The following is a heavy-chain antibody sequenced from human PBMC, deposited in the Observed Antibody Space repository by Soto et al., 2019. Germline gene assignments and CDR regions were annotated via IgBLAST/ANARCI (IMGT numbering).Heavy chain of an antibody. J-gene: IGHJ4*02. CDR1: GFTFGRHA. V-gene: IGHV3-23*01. CDR3: AKVFIAGDYWDYFDY. CDR2: VTESGGTT. D-gene: IGHD7-27*01. Sequence: EVQLLESGGGLVQPGGSLRLSCAASGFTFGRHARSWVRQAPGKGLEWVSGVTESGGTTYCADSVKGRFTISRDNPKNTLYLQMYSLRVEDTAIYYCAKVFIAGDYWDYFDYWGQGALVTVSS.